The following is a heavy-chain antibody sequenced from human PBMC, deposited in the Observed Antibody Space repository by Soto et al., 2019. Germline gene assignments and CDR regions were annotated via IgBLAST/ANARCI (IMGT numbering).Heavy chain of an antibody. CDR3: AREGTPFLGIAADYYYYGMDV. CDR2: IIPIFGTA. J-gene: IGHJ6*02. V-gene: IGHV1-69*01. D-gene: IGHD6-13*01. Sequence: QVQLVQSGAEVKKPGSSVKVSCKASGGTFSSYAISWVRQAPGQGLEWMGGIIPIFGTANYAQKFQGRVTITADESTSTAYMELSSLRSEDTAVYYCAREGTPFLGIAADYYYYGMDVWGQGTTVTVSS. CDR1: GGTFSSYA.